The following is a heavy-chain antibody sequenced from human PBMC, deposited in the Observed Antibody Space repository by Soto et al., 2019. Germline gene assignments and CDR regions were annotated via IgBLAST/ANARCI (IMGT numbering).Heavy chain of an antibody. CDR2: IYHSGST. Sequence: PSETLSLTCAVSGGSISSSNWWSWVRQPPGKGLEWIGEIYHSGSTNYNPSLKSRVTISVDKSKNQFSLKLSSVTAADTAVYYCATLMVRGVITPWFDPWGQGTLVTVSS. V-gene: IGHV4-4*02. CDR1: GGSISSSNW. CDR3: ATLMVRGVITPWFDP. J-gene: IGHJ5*02. D-gene: IGHD3-10*01.